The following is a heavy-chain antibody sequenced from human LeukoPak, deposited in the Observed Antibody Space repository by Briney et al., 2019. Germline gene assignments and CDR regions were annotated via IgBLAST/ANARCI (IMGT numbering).Heavy chain of an antibody. Sequence: PSETLSLTCAVYGGSFGGYYWSWIRQPPGKGLEWIGEINHSGSTNYNPSLKSRVTISVDTSKNQFSLKLSSVTAADTAVYYCARETPNYCSSTSCYTGWLDPWGQGTLVTVSS. J-gene: IGHJ5*02. CDR2: INHSGST. V-gene: IGHV4-34*01. D-gene: IGHD2-2*02. CDR3: ARETPNYCSSTSCYTGWLDP. CDR1: GGSFGGYY.